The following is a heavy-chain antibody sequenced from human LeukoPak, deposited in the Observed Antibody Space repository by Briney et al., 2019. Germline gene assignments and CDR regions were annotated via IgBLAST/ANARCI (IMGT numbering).Heavy chain of an antibody. D-gene: IGHD5-18*01. CDR1: GYTFTCYY. V-gene: IGHV1-2*06. Sequence: ASVKVSCKASGYTFTCYYMHWVRQAPGQGLEWTGRINPNSGGTNYAQKYQGRVTITRDTSISTAYMELSRLRSDDTAVYYRARLDTAIDYWGQGTLVTVSS. J-gene: IGHJ4*02. CDR3: ARLDTAIDY. CDR2: INPNSGGT.